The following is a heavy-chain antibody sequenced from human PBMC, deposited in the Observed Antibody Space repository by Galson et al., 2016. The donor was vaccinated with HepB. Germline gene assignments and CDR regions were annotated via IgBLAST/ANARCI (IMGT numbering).Heavy chain of an antibody. CDR3: ARDYYYDSSGYYRPYDY. D-gene: IGHD3-22*01. CDR2: ISTINGYT. V-gene: IGHV1-18*04. CDR1: GYTFISYY. J-gene: IGHJ4*02. Sequence: SVKVSCKASGYTFISYYMHWVRQAPRQGLEWMGWISTINGYTNYAQKIQGRVTMTTDSSTTTAYMELRSLRPDDTAVYYCARDYYYDSSGYYRPYDYWGQGTLVTVSS.